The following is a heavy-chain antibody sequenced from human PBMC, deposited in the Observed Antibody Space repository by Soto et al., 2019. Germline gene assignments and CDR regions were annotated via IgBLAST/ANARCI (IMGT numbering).Heavy chain of an antibody. D-gene: IGHD1-1*01. CDR3: ARGQEPPPQPYYYYYGMDV. J-gene: IGHJ6*02. V-gene: IGHV4-30-4*01. CDR1: GGSISSGDYY. CDR2: IYYSGST. Sequence: QVQLQESGPGLVKPSQTLSLTCTVSGGSISSGDYYWSWIRQPPGKGLEWIGYIYYSGSTYYNPSLQDRVTISVGTSQNQFSLKLSPVAAADTAVYYCARGQEPPPQPYYYYYGMDVWGQGTTVTVSS.